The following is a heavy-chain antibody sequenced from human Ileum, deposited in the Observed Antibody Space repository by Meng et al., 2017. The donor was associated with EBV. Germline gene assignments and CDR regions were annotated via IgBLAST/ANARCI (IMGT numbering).Heavy chain of an antibody. D-gene: IGHD7-27*01. CDR1: ACSIANNNW. J-gene: IGHJ4*02. CDR2: ISQSGST. CDR3: AKRTGDRGDYFDY. Sequence: EQVPGSGLRLLSPPGTPALPWAASACSIANNNWSWVRQPRGQGLEWIGEISQSGSTYYNPSLKSRVTISGDKSKNNFSLRLSSVTAADTAVYYCAKRTGDRGDYFDYWGQGALVTVSS. V-gene: IGHV4-4*03.